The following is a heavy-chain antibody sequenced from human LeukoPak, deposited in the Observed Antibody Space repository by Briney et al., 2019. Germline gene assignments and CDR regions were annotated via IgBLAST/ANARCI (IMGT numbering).Heavy chain of an antibody. D-gene: IGHD3-16*02. Sequence: ASVKVSCKASGYTFTGYYMHWVRQAPGQGLEWMGWINPNSGGTNYAQKFQGRVTMTRDTSISTAYMELSRLRSDDTAVYYCARGKLEPFGGVIVIPDYWGQGTLVTVSS. CDR2: INPNSGGT. CDR3: ARGKLEPFGGVIVIPDY. V-gene: IGHV1-2*02. CDR1: GYTFTGYY. J-gene: IGHJ4*02.